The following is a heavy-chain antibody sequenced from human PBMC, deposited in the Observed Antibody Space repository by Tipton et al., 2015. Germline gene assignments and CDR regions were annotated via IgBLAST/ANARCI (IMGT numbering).Heavy chain of an antibody. CDR2: INPSGGTT. CDR3: AAGDNIVGVPGTDYYYYGMDV. J-gene: IGHJ6*02. Sequence: QLVQSGAEVKKPGASVKVSCKASGYSFTSYFIHWVRQAPGQGLEWMGMINPSGGTTTYAQKIQGRVIMTRDTSTSTVYMELSGLRSDDTAVYYCAAGDNIVGVPGTDYYYYGMDVWGQGTTLTVSS. CDR1: GYSFTSYF. V-gene: IGHV1-46*01. D-gene: IGHD2-2*01.